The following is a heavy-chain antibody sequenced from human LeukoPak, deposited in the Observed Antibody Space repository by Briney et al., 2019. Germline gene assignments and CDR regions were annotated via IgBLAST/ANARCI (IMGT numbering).Heavy chain of an antibody. J-gene: IGHJ3*01. CDR2: IYYSGTT. Sequence: PSETLSLTCTVSGDSISSRSHYWGWVRQPPGKGLEWIGSIYYSGTTYSNPSLKSRVTMDVDTSKNQFSLKLSSVTAADTAVYYCARHSTGTYSLQPDDAFDGWGQGTVVTVSS. CDR3: ARHSTGTYSLQPDDAFDG. D-gene: IGHD3-10*01. V-gene: IGHV4-39*01. CDR1: GDSISSRSHY.